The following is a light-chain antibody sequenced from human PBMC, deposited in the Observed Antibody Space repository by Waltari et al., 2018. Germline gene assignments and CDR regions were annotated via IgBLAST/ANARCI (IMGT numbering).Light chain of an antibody. CDR1: QSVLYSSNNKNY. V-gene: IGKV4-1*01. CDR2: GAS. CDR3: QLGLT. Sequence: DIVMTQSPDSLAVSLGERATINCKSSQSVLYSSNNKNYLAWYQQKPGQPPKLLIYGASTRESGVPDRFSGSGSGTDFTLTISSLQAEDVAVYYCQLGLTFGGGTKVEIK. J-gene: IGKJ4*01.